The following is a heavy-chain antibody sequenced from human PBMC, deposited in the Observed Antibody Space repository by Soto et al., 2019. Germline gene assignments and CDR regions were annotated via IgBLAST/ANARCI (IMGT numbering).Heavy chain of an antibody. CDR3: TSGMVTAGKYDY. D-gene: IGHD2-21*02. V-gene: IGHV3-23*01. Sequence: EVQLLQSGGGLVQPGGSLRLSCAASGVTFSSYAMSWVRQAPGKGLEWVSASSGSGGSTYYADSVKGRFTISRDNCKYTLDRRIDSLRAEDTAVYYCTSGMVTAGKYDYWGQGTLVTVSS. J-gene: IGHJ4*02. CDR2: SSGSGGST. CDR1: GVTFSSYA.